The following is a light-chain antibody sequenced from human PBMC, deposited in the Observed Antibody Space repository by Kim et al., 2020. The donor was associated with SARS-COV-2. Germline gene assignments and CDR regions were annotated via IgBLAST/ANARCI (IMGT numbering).Light chain of an antibody. V-gene: IGLV2-23*02. J-gene: IGLJ1*01. CDR3: CSYAGSSTSV. CDR1: SSDVGCYNL. CDR2: EVS. Sequence: QSITLSCTGTSSDVGCYNLVSWYQQHPGKAPKLMIYEVSKRPSGVSNRFSGSKSGNTASLRISGLQAEDEADYYCCSYAGSSTSVFGTGTKVTVL.